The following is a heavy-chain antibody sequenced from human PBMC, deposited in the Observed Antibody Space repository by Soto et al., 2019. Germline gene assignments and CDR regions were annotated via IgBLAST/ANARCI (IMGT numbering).Heavy chain of an antibody. CDR3: AIDSGFAPIDY. CDR1: GGSISSNSYY. J-gene: IGHJ4*02. Sequence: SETLSLTCTVSGGSISSNSYYWGWIRQPPGKGLEWIGSIYYNGNTYYNPSLKSRVTISVDTSKNQFSLKLSSVTAADTAVYYCAIDSGFAPIDYWGQGTLVTVSS. CDR2: IYYNGNT. D-gene: IGHD2-21*01. V-gene: IGHV4-39*02.